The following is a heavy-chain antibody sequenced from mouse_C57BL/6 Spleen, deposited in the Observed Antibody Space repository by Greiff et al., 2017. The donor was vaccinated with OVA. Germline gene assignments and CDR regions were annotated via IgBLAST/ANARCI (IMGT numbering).Heavy chain of an antibody. V-gene: IGHV1-50*01. J-gene: IGHJ2*01. Sequence: VQLQQPGAELVKPGASVKLSCKASGSTFTSYWMQWVKQRPGQGLEWIGEIDPSDSYTNYNQKFKGKATLTVDTSSSTAYMQLSSLTSEDSAVYYCARRTQDYWGKGTTLTVSS. CDR3: ARRTQDY. CDR2: IDPSDSYT. CDR1: GSTFTSYW.